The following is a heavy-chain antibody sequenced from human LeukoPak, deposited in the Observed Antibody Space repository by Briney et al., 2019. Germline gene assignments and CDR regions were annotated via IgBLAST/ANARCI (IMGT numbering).Heavy chain of an antibody. CDR3: AKGTYSGNSYHFDY. V-gene: IGHV3-23*01. Sequence: PGGSLRLSCAASGFIFNTYVMTWVRQAPGKGLEWMSSISGSGGSTYYADPVEGRFTISRDNSKNTLYLQMNNLRAEGTAMYYCAKGTYSGNSYHFDYWGQGTLVTVSS. J-gene: IGHJ4*02. D-gene: IGHD1-26*01. CDR2: ISGSGGST. CDR1: GFIFNTYV.